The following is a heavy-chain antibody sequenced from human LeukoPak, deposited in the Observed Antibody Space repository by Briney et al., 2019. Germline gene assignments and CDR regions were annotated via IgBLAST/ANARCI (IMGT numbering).Heavy chain of an antibody. CDR1: GFTFSSYW. Sequence: PGGSLRLSCAASGFTFSSYWMSWVRQAPGKGLEWVANIKQDGSEKYYVDSVKGRFTISRDNAKNSLYLQMNSLRAEDTAVYYCARDWAVVTDYFDYWGQGTLVTVSS. CDR3: ARDWAVVTDYFDY. V-gene: IGHV3-7*01. CDR2: IKQDGSEK. D-gene: IGHD2-21*02. J-gene: IGHJ4*02.